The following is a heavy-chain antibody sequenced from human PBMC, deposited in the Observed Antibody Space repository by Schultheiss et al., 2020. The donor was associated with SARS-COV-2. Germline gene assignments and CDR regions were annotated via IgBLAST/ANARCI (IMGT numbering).Heavy chain of an antibody. V-gene: IGHV4-59*08. CDR2: IYYSGST. D-gene: IGHD4-17*01. CDR1: GGSISSYY. CDR3: ARATYDYGDYGPLGY. Sequence: GSLRLSCTVSGGSISSYYWSWIRQPPGKGLEWIGYIYYSGSTNYNPSLKSRVTIPVDTSKNQFSLKLSSVTAADTAVYYCARATYDYGDYGPLGYWGQGTLVTVSS. J-gene: IGHJ4*02.